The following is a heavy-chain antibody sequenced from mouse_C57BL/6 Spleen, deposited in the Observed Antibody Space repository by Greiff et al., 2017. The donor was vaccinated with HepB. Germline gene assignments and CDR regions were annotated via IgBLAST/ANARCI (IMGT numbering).Heavy chain of an antibody. D-gene: IGHD2-4*01. CDR2: INPSSGYT. J-gene: IGHJ4*01. V-gene: IGHV1-4*01. CDR3: VRNDYDDGYYAMDY. Sequence: QVQLQQSGAELARPGASVKMSCKASGYTFTSYTMHWVKQRHGQGLEWIGYINPSSGYTKYNQKFKDKATLTADKSSSTAYMQLSSLTSEDSAVYYSVRNDYDDGYYAMDYWGQGTSVTVSS. CDR1: GYTFTSYT.